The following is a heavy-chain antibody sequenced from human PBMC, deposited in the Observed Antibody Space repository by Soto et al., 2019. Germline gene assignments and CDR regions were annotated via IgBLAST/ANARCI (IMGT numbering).Heavy chain of an antibody. J-gene: IGHJ4*02. Sequence: VGSLRLSCVASGFTFTHYRIHWVRQAPGKGLEWVARINSDGSNINYADSVKGRFTISRDNSKNTVFLQMHSLTDDDSALYFCARAGDWNYVQDFWGQGTRVTVSS. D-gene: IGHD1-7*01. V-gene: IGHV3-74*01. CDR1: GFTFTHYR. CDR3: ARAGDWNYVQDF. CDR2: INSDGSNI.